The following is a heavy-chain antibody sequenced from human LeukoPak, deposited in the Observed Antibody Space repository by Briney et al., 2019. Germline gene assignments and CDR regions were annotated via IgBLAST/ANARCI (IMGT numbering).Heavy chain of an antibody. Sequence: GGSLRLSCAASGFTFSSYAMHWVRQAPGKGLEWVAVISYDGSNKYYADSVKGRFTISRDNSKNTLYLQMNSLRAEDTAVYYCARVMVWGQGTLATVSS. D-gene: IGHD2-8*01. J-gene: IGHJ4*02. CDR2: ISYDGSNK. V-gene: IGHV3-30-3*01. CDR1: GFTFSSYA. CDR3: ARVMV.